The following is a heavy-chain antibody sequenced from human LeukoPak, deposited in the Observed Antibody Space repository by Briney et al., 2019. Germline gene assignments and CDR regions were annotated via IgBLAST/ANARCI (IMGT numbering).Heavy chain of an antibody. CDR2: IWCDGSNK. CDR1: GFTFSSYG. J-gene: IGHJ4*02. V-gene: IGHV3-33*01. D-gene: IGHD5-12*01. Sequence: GGSLRLSCAASGFTFSSYGMHWVRQAPGKGLEWVAVIWCDGSNKYYADSVKGRFTISRDTSKNTLYLQMNSLRAEDTAVYYCARDRSGLRLMCLLDYWGQGTLVTVSS. CDR3: ARDRSGLRLMCLLDY.